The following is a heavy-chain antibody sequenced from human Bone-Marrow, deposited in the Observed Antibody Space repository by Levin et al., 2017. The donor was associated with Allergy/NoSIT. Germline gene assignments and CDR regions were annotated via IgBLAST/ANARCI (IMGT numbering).Heavy chain of an antibody. CDR1: GGSFSGYY. Sequence: SETLSLTCAVYGGSFSGYYWSWIRQPPGKGLEWIGEINHSGSTNYNPSLKSRVTISVDTSKNQFSLKLSSVTAADTAVYYCASFGGPVRGVMPPFWGQGTLVTVSS. V-gene: IGHV4-34*01. CDR2: INHSGST. D-gene: IGHD3-10*01. CDR3: ASFGGPVRGVMPPF. J-gene: IGHJ4*02.